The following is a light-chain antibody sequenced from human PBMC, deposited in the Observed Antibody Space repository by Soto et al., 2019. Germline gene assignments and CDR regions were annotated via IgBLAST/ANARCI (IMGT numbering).Light chain of an antibody. J-gene: IGLJ2*01. CDR1: SCNIETNN. Sequence: QSVLTQPPSASGTPGQRVTISCSGSSCNIETNNVYWYQQFPGTAPNLLIYRTNQRPSGVPARFSGSKSGTSASLAISGLRSEDEADYYCAAWYDSLNGTLFGGGTKVTVL. CDR3: AAWYDSLNGTL. CDR2: RTN. V-gene: IGLV1-47*01.